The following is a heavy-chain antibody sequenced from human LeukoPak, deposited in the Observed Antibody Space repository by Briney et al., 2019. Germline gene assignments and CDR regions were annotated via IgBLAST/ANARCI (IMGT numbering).Heavy chain of an antibody. CDR3: ARGLGYSSSWYGRIFDY. CDR1: GGSISSYY. V-gene: IGHV4-59*01. J-gene: IGHJ4*02. CDR2: IYYSGST. Sequence: SETLSLTCTVSGGSISSYYWSWIRQPPGNGLEWIGYIYYSGSTNYNPSLKSRVTISVDTSKNQFSLKLSSVTAADTAVYYCARGLGYSSSWYGRIFDYWGQGTLVTVSS. D-gene: IGHD6-13*01.